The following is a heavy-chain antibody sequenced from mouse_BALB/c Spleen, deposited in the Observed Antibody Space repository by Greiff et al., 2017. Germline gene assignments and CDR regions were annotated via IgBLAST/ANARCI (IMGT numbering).Heavy chain of an antibody. CDR3: AREYYDYLYAMDY. V-gene: IGHV5-17*02. Sequence: EVHLVESGGGLVQPGGSRKLSCAASGFTFSSFGMHWVRQAPEKGLEWVAYISSGSSTIYYADTVKGRFTISRDNPKNTLFLQMTSLRSEDTAMYYCAREYYDYLYAMDYWGQGTSVTVSS. D-gene: IGHD2-4*01. J-gene: IGHJ4*01. CDR2: ISSGSSTI. CDR1: GFTFSSFG.